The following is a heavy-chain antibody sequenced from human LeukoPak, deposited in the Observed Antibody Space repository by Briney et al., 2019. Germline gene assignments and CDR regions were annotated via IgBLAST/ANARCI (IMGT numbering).Heavy chain of an antibody. CDR3: ARHVLDCSGGTCYFFDY. D-gene: IGHD2-15*01. CDR1: GFIFSNYW. J-gene: IGHJ4*02. V-gene: IGHV3-7*03. Sequence: PGGSLRLSCAASGFIFSNYWMSWVRQAPGKGLEWVANINQDGSGKYYVDSVKGRSTISRDNAKNSLYLQMNSLRAEDTAVYYCARHVLDCSGGTCYFFDYWGQGTLVTVSS. CDR2: INQDGSGK.